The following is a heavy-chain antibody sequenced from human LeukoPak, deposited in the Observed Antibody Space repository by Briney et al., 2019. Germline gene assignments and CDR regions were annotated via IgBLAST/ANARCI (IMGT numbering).Heavy chain of an antibody. CDR2: INHSGST. CDR3: ARQGRRGWFYP. CDR1: GGSFSGYY. J-gene: IGHJ5*02. V-gene: IGHV4-34*01. Sequence: SETLSLTCAVYGGSFSGYYWSWIRQPPGKGLEWIGEINHSGSTNYNPSLKSRVTISVDTSKKQFSLKLSSVPAADTAVYYCARQGRRGWFYPWGQGTLVTVSS.